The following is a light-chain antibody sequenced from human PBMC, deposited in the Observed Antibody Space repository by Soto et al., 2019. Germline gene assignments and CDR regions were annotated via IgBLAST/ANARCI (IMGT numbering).Light chain of an antibody. J-gene: IGLJ2*01. CDR2: EVS. CDR1: SSDVGSYNL. CDR3: CSYAGSSTSVL. Sequence: QSALTQPASVSGSPGQSITISCTGTSSDVGSYNLVSWYQQHPGKAPKLMIYEVSKRPSGVSNRFSGSKSGNTASLTISGLQAEDEADYYGCSYAGSSTSVLFGGGTKLTVL. V-gene: IGLV2-23*02.